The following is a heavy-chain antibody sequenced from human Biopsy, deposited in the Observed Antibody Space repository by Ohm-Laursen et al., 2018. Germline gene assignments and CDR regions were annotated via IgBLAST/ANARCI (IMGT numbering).Heavy chain of an antibody. V-gene: IGHV1-69*06. Sequence: GSSVKVSCKASGGSFSDYGLSWVRQAPGRGLEWMGRVIPISNTANYAQNFQDRLTITADRSTNTAYMELSGLRSEDTAVYYCARGSPRRVSIFKASIYWFDTWGQGTLVTVSS. CDR1: GGSFSDYG. CDR2: VIPISNTA. CDR3: ARGSPRRVSIFKASIYWFDT. D-gene: IGHD6-6*01. J-gene: IGHJ5*02.